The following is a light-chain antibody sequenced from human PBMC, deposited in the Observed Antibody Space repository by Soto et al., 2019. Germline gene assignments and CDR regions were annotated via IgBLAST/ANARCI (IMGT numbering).Light chain of an antibody. CDR3: CSYAGSPYV. CDR1: SSDVGAYNY. CDR2: DVS. V-gene: IGLV2-11*01. Sequence: QSALTQPRSVSGSPGQSVTISCTGASSDVGAYNYVSWYQQHPGKAPKLMTYDVSTRPSGVPDRFSGSKSGTTASLTISGLQAEDEADYYCCSYAGSPYVFGTGTKVTVL. J-gene: IGLJ1*01.